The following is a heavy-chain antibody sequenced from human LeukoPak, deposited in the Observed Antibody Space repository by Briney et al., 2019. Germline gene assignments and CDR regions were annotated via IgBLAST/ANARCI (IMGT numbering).Heavy chain of an antibody. D-gene: IGHD6-25*01. Sequence: ASVKVSYXASGYTFTSYGISWVRQAPGQGLEWMGWISAYNGNTNYAQKLQGRVTMTTDTSTSTAYMELRSLRSDDTAVYYCARDRSIAAGEYYFDYWGQGTLVTVSS. CDR3: ARDRSIAAGEYYFDY. CDR1: GYTFTSYG. V-gene: IGHV1-18*01. CDR2: ISAYNGNT. J-gene: IGHJ4*02.